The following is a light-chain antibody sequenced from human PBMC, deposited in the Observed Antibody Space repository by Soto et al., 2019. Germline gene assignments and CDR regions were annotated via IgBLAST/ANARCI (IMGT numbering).Light chain of an antibody. CDR2: WAS. CDR1: RSGLYSSNNKNY. CDR3: QQYYSTPWT. J-gene: IGKJ1*01. V-gene: IGKV4-1*01. Sequence: DIVMTQSPNSLSVSLGERATINWKSSRSGLYSSNNKNYLAWYQQKPGQPPKLLIYWASTRESGVPDRFSGSGSGTDFTLTINSLQAEDVAVYYCQQYYSTPWTFGQGTKVDIK.